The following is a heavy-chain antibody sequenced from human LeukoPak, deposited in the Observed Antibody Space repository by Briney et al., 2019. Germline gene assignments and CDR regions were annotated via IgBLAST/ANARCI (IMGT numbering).Heavy chain of an antibody. V-gene: IGHV3-21*01. Sequence: GGSLRLSCAASGFTFSSYSMNWVRQAPGKGLEWVSSISSSSSYIYYADSVKGRFTISRDNAKTSLYLQMNSLRAEDTAVYYCAREAYDFWSGYSSWGQGTLVTVSS. CDR2: ISSSSSYI. D-gene: IGHD3-3*01. CDR1: GFTFSSYS. CDR3: AREAYDFWSGYSS. J-gene: IGHJ5*02.